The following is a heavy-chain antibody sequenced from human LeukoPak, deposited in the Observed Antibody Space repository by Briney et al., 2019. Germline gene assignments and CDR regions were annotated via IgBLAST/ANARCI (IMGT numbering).Heavy chain of an antibody. CDR3: ARFPGEYYYDSSGYYSLDY. CDR1: GFTFSSYR. D-gene: IGHD3-22*01. CDR2: IKQDGSEK. V-gene: IGHV3-7*01. Sequence: PGGSLRLSCAASGFTFSSYRMSWVRQVPGKGLEWVANIKQDGSEKYYVDSVKGRFTISRDNAKNSLYLQMNSLRAEDTAVYYCARFPGEYYYDSSGYYSLDYWGQGTLVTVSS. J-gene: IGHJ4*02.